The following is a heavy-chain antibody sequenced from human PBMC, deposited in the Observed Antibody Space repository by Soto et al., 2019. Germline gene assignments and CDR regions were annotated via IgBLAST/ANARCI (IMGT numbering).Heavy chain of an antibody. J-gene: IGHJ6*02. CDR1: GGSISGGDYY. D-gene: IGHD5-12*01. CDR2: IYYSGST. CDR3: ATAAKGGYICFFYYALDD. V-gene: IGHV4-30-4*01. Sequence: PSETLSLTRTVSGGSISGGDYYWSWIRQPPGKGLEWIGYIYYSGSTYYNPSLKSRVTISVDTAKNQFSLKLSSVTAADTAVYYCATAAKGGYICFFYYALDDWGQGTTVTVSS.